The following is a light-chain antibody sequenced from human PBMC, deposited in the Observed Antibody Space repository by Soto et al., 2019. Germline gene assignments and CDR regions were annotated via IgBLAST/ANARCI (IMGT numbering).Light chain of an antibody. CDR3: CSYTTTSTWV. Sequence: QSALTQPASVSGSPGQSITISCTGTSSDIGAYNYVSWYQQHPGKAPKLMISEVSNRPSGVSNRFSGSKSGNTASLTISGLQAEDEAIYHCCSYTTTSTWVFGGGTKLTVL. CDR1: SSDIGAYNY. J-gene: IGLJ3*02. V-gene: IGLV2-14*01. CDR2: EVS.